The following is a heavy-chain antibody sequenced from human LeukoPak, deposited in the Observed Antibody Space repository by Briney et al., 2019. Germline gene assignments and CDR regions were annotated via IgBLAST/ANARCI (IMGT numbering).Heavy chain of an antibody. D-gene: IGHD2-2*01. CDR2: INYSGST. Sequence: SSETLSLTCTVSGGSITTSSYYWAWIRQPPGKGLEWIGSINYSGSTYYDPSLKSRVTMSVDTSKNQFSLKLSSVTAADTALYYCARLGQCTITSCPFYYYFFYMDVWGKGTTVTVSS. CDR1: GGSITTSSYY. J-gene: IGHJ6*03. CDR3: ARLGQCTITSCPFYYYFFYMDV. V-gene: IGHV4-39*01.